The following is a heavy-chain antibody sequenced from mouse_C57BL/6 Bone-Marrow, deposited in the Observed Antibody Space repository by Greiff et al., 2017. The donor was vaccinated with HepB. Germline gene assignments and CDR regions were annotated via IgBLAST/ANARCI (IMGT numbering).Heavy chain of an antibody. CDR1: GYTFTSYG. D-gene: IGHD3-3*01. V-gene: IGHV1-81*01. CDR3: ARGGRGFAY. J-gene: IGHJ3*01. CDR2: IYPRSGNT. Sequence: QVQLKESGAELARPGASVKLSCKASGYTFTSYGISWVKQRTGQGLEWIGEIYPRSGNTYYNEKFKGKATLTADKSSSKAYMELRSLTSEDSAVYFCARGGRGFAYWGQGTLVTVSA.